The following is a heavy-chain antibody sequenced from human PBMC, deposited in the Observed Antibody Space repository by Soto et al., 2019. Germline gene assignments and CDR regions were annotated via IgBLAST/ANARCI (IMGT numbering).Heavy chain of an antibody. CDR3: AKALYSPAYYNMDV. D-gene: IGHD5-18*01. CDR2: INGRGDST. Sequence: GGSLRLSCAASGFTFSSYAMSWVRQAPGKGLEWVSGINGRGDSTYYADSVKGRFTISRDNSKNTLYLQMNSLRAEDTAVYYCAKALYSPAYYNMDVWGQGTAVTSP. CDR1: GFTFSSYA. V-gene: IGHV3-23*01. J-gene: IGHJ6*02.